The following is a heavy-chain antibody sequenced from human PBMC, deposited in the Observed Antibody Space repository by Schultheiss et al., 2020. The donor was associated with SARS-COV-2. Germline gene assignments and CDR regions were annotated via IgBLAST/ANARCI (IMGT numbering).Heavy chain of an antibody. CDR2: INHSGST. V-gene: IGHV4-4*02. CDR3: AGGWELPYYFDY. D-gene: IGHD1-26*01. CDR1: GGSISSSNW. Sequence: GPLRLSCAVSGGSISSSNWWSWVRQPPGKGLEWIGEINHSGSTNYNPSLKSRVTISVDTSKNQFSLKLSSVTAADTAVYYCAGGWELPYYFDYWGQGTLVTVSS. J-gene: IGHJ4*02.